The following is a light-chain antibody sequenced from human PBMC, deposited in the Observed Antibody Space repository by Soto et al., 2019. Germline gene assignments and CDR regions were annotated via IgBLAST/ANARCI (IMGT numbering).Light chain of an antibody. CDR3: QQSSSTPQT. CDR1: QSVGTY. J-gene: IGKJ4*01. V-gene: IGKV1-39*01. Sequence: DIQMTQSPSSLSASVGDRVIITCRASQSVGTYVSWYQQKEGKAPKLLINVASTLQSGVPSRFSGSGSGTDFTLAISSLQPEDFATYYCQQSSSTPQTFGGGTKVDI. CDR2: VAS.